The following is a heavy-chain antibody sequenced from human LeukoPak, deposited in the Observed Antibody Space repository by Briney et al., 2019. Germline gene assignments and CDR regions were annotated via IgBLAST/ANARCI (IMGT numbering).Heavy chain of an antibody. Sequence: GGSLRLSCAASGFTFSTYWMHWVRQAPGKGLVWVSRINPDGTTTSYADSVKGRFTISRDNSKNTLYLQMNSLRAEDTAVYYCAKEETYCGGDCYRPKYFQHWGQGTLVTVSS. CDR2: INPDGTTT. V-gene: IGHV3-74*01. D-gene: IGHD2-21*02. J-gene: IGHJ1*01. CDR3: AKEETYCGGDCYRPKYFQH. CDR1: GFTFSTYW.